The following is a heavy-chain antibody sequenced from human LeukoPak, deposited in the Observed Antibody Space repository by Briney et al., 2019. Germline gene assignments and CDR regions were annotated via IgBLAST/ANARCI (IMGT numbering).Heavy chain of an antibody. CDR3: ARTAVFVADPFDY. V-gene: IGHV3-48*04. CDR1: GFTFSSYN. Sequence: PGGSLRLSCAASGFTFSSYNMNWVRQAPGKGLEWVSYISSSSDTIYYADSVKGRFTISRDNAKNSLYLQMNSLRAEDTAVYYCARTAVFVADPFDYWGQGTLVTVSS. D-gene: IGHD6-19*01. J-gene: IGHJ4*02. CDR2: ISSSSDTI.